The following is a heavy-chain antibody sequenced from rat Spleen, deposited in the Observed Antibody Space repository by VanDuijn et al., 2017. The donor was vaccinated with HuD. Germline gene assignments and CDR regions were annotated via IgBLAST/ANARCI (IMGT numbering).Heavy chain of an antibody. CDR2: NSYGDCSGHSAT. Sequence: EVQLVESGGGLVQPGRSLKLSCAASGFTFNNYVMAWVLQSPTKGLEWVATNSYGDCSGHSATYYRDSVKGRFTISRDNAKSTLYLQMDSLRSEDTATYYCTTGLQWGQGVMVTVSS. CDR3: TTGLQ. D-gene: IGHD1-1*01. V-gene: IGHV5-29*01. CDR1: GFTFNNYV. J-gene: IGHJ2*01.